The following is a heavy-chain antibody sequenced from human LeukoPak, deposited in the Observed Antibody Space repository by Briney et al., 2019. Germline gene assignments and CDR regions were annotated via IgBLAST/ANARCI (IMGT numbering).Heavy chain of an antibody. Sequence: SVKVSCKASGGTFSSYAISWVRQAPGQGLEWMGGIIPIFGIANYAQKFQGRVTITADESTSTAYMGLSSLRSEDTAVYYCARGTGDRGRRVWFDPWGQGTLVTVSS. CDR3: ARGTGDRGRRVWFDP. V-gene: IGHV1-69*13. D-gene: IGHD4-17*01. J-gene: IGHJ5*02. CDR2: IIPIFGIA. CDR1: GGTFSSYA.